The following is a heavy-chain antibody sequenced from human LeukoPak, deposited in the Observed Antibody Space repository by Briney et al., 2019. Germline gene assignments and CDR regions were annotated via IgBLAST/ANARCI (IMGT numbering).Heavy chain of an antibody. J-gene: IGHJ4*02. V-gene: IGHV4-34*01. Sequence: SETLSLTCAVYGGSFSGYHWSWIRQPPGKGLEWIGEINHSGSTNYNPSLKSRVTISVDTSKNQFSLKLSSVTAADTAVYYCARGYRRDGYNLGFYFDYWGQGTLVTVSS. CDR1: GGSFSGYH. CDR3: ARGYRRDGYNLGFYFDY. D-gene: IGHD5-12*01. CDR2: INHSGST.